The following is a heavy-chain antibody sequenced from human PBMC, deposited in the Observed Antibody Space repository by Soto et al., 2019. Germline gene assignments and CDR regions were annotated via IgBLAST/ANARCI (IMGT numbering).Heavy chain of an antibody. CDR2: ISSSSSYI. V-gene: IGHV3-21*01. D-gene: IGHD3-3*01. CDR3: ARDLDYDFWSGYPTADY. Sequence: GGSLRLSCAASGFTFSSYAMNWVRQAPGKGLEWVSSISSSSSYIYYADSVKGRFTISRDNAKNTLYLQMNSLRAEDTAVYYCARDLDYDFWSGYPTADYWGQGTLVTVS. CDR1: GFTFSSYA. J-gene: IGHJ4*02.